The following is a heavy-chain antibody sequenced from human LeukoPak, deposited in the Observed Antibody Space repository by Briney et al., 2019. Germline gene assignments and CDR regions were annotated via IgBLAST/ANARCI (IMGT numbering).Heavy chain of an antibody. CDR3: AKDNSVGDIAWWFDP. Sequence: ASVKVSCKASGHTFSRSYMHWVRQAPGQGLEWMGVINPSGTWTSYAQKFRGRITMTRDMSTSTDYMELRSLGFEDTAVYYCAKDNSVGDIAWWFDPWGQGTLVTVSS. V-gene: IGHV1-46*01. D-gene: IGHD1-26*01. J-gene: IGHJ5*02. CDR2: INPSGTWT. CDR1: GHTFSRSY.